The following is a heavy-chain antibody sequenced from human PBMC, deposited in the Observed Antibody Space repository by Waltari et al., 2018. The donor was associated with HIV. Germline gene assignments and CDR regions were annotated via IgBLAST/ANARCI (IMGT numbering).Heavy chain of an antibody. CDR3: TRVGFGSGTYYFPGGY. J-gene: IGHJ4*02. V-gene: IGHV1-2*02. CDR1: GYTFTGYY. Sequence: QVQLVQSGAEVKSPGDSVKVSCKASGYTFTGYYIHWVRQAPGQGLEWMGWINPNSGDTNYAQKFQGRVIMTRDTSINTVYMELSRLTSEDTAVYYCTRVGFGSGTYYFPGGYWGQGTLVTVSS. D-gene: IGHD3-10*01. CDR2: INPNSGDT.